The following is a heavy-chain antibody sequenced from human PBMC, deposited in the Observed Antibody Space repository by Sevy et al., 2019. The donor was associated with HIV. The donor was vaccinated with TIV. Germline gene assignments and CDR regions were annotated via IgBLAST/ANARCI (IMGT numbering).Heavy chain of an antibody. J-gene: IGHJ4*02. CDR3: ARRLASLYFYDSSGYSSHFDY. CDR2: IYPGDSDT. CDR1: GYSFTSYW. D-gene: IGHD3-22*01. V-gene: IGHV5-51*01. Sequence: GESLKISCKGSGYSFTSYWIGWVRQMPGKGLEWMGIIYPGDSDTRYSPSFQGQVTISADKSFSTAYLQWTSLRASDTAKYYCARRLASLYFYDSSGYSSHFDYWGQGTLVTVSS.